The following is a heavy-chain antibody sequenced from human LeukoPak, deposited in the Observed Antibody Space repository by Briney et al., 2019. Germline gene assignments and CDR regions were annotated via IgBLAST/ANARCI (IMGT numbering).Heavy chain of an antibody. CDR1: GGSISSGDYY. CDR3: ARGRSSGWYGYYFDY. Sequence: SQTLSLTCTVSGGSISSGDYYWSWIRQPPGKGLEWIGYIYYSGSTYYNPSLKSRVTISVDTSKNQFSLKLSSVTAADTAVYYCARGRSSGWYGYYFDYWGQGTLVTVSS. J-gene: IGHJ4*02. D-gene: IGHD6-19*01. V-gene: IGHV4-30-4*01. CDR2: IYYSGST.